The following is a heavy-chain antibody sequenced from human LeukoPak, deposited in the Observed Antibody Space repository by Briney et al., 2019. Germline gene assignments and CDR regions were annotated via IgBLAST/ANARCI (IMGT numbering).Heavy chain of an antibody. V-gene: IGHV3-48*01. D-gene: IGHD6-13*01. CDR1: GFTFSRYS. J-gene: IGHJ4*02. Sequence: GSLRLSCAASGFTFSRYSMNWVRQAPGKGLEWVSYISSGSSSIYYADSVKGRFTISRDNSKNTLYLKMNSLRAEDTAVYYCAKGVSSWYRGAFDYWGQGTLVTVSS. CDR3: AKGVSSWYRGAFDY. CDR2: ISSGSSSI.